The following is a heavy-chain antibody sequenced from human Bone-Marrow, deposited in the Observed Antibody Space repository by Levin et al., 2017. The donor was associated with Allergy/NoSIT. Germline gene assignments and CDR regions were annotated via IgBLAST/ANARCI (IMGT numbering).Heavy chain of an antibody. D-gene: IGHD6-19*01. CDR1: GGTFSSYA. CDR3: ATYRSSGWYLFDY. Sequence: SVKVSCKASGGTFSSYAISWVRQAPGQGLEWMGGIIPIFGTANYAQKFQGRVTITADKSTSTAYMELSSLRSEDTAVYYCATYRSSGWYLFDYWGQGTLVTVSS. CDR2: IIPIFGTA. V-gene: IGHV1-69*06. J-gene: IGHJ4*02.